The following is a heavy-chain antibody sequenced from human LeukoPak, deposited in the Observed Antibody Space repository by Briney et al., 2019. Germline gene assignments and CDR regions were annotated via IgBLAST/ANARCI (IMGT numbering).Heavy chain of an antibody. Sequence: ASVKVSCKASGYTFTSYYMHWVRQAPGQGLEWMGIINPSGGSTSYAQKFQGRVTMTRDTSTSTVYMELSSLRSDDTAVYYCARDGVGSGSYSYYYYYYMDVWGKGTTVTVSS. J-gene: IGHJ6*03. CDR2: INPSGGST. CDR1: GYTFTSYY. D-gene: IGHD3-10*01. CDR3: ARDGVGSGSYSYYYYYYMDV. V-gene: IGHV1-46*01.